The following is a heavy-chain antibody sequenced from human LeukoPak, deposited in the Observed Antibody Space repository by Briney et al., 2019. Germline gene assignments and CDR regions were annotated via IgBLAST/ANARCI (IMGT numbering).Heavy chain of an antibody. CDR2: INPNSGGT. V-gene: IGHV1-2*02. CDR3: ARGYDYGTWDY. J-gene: IGHJ4*02. CDR1: GYTFTGYY. D-gene: IGHD4-17*01. Sequence: ASVKVSCKASGYTFTGYYMHWVRQAPGQGLEWMGWINPNSGGTNYAPKFQGRVTMTRDTYISTAYMELSRLRSDDTAVYYCARGYDYGTWDYWGQGTLVTVSS.